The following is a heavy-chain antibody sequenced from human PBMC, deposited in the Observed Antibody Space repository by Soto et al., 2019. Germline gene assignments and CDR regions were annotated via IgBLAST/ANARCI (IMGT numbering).Heavy chain of an antibody. CDR2: INHSGST. D-gene: IGHD5-18*01. CDR1: GGSFSGYY. CDR3: ARTGYSYGFDY. V-gene: IGHV4-34*01. Sequence: SETLSLTCAVYGGSFSGYYWSWIRQPPGKGLEWIGEINHSGSTNYNPSLKSRVTISVDTSKNQFSLKLSSVTAADTAVYYCARTGYSYGFDYWGQGTLVTVSS. J-gene: IGHJ4*02.